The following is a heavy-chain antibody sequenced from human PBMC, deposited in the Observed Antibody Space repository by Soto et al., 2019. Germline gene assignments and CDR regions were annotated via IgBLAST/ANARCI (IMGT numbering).Heavy chain of an antibody. J-gene: IGHJ4*02. CDR2: IYYSGST. CDR3: ARLEGLATISYYFDY. V-gene: IGHV4-39*01. D-gene: IGHD3-9*01. Sequence: PSETLSLTCTVSGGSISSSSYYWGWIRQPPGKGLEWIGSIYYSGSTYYNPSLKSRVTISVDTSKNQFSLKLSSVTAAGTAVYFCARLEGLATISYYFDYWGQGTLVTVSS. CDR1: GGSISSSSYY.